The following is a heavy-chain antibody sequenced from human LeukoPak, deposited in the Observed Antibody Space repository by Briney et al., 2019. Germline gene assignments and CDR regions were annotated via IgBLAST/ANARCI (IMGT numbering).Heavy chain of an antibody. D-gene: IGHD5-18*01. CDR1: GFTFSGSS. J-gene: IGHJ4*02. CDR3: ARLNVDTVTFDY. Sequence: PGRSLRLSCAASGFTFSGSSMHWVRQASGKGLEWVGRIRSKANSYATAYAASLKGRFTISRDDSKNTAYLQMNSLKTEDTAVYYCARLNVDTVTFDYWGQGTLVTVSS. V-gene: IGHV3-73*01. CDR2: IRSKANSYAT.